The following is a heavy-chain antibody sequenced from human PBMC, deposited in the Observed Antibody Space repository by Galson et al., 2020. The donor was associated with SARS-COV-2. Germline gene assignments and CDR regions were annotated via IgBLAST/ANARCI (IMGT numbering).Heavy chain of an antibody. Sequence: ETSELSLTCAVYGGSFSGYYWSWIRQPPGKGLEWIGEINHSGSTNYNPSLKSRVTISVDTSKNQFSLKLSSVTAADTAVYYCASGSSSSYWFDPWGQGTLVTVSS. V-gene: IGHV4-34*01. D-gene: IGHD6-6*01. CDR1: GGSFSGYY. J-gene: IGHJ5*02. CDR3: ASGSSSSYWFDP. CDR2: INHSGST.